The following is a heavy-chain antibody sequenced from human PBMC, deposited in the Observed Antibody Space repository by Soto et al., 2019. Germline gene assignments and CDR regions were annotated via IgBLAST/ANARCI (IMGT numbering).Heavy chain of an antibody. D-gene: IGHD6-6*01. CDR1: GFTYSSYW. J-gene: IGHJ4*02. Sequence: GGSLRLSCAAAGFTYSSYWMSWVRQAPGKGLEWVANIKQDGSEKDYVDSVKGRFTISRDNAKNSLYLQMNSLRAEDTAVYFCATVASIAAFYWGQGTLVTVSS. CDR3: ATVASIAAFY. CDR2: IKQDGSEK. V-gene: IGHV3-7*05.